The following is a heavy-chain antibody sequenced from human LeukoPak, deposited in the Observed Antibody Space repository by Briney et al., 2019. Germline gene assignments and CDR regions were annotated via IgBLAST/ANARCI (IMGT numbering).Heavy chain of an antibody. Sequence: ASVKVSCKASGYTFTSYGISWVRQAPGQGLEWMGWISAYNGNTNYAQKLQGRVTMATDTSTSTAYMELRSLRSDDTAVYYCASGADILTGYSYDYWGQGTLVTVSS. CDR1: GYTFTSYG. D-gene: IGHD3-9*01. V-gene: IGHV1-18*01. CDR2: ISAYNGNT. J-gene: IGHJ4*02. CDR3: ASGADILTGYSYDY.